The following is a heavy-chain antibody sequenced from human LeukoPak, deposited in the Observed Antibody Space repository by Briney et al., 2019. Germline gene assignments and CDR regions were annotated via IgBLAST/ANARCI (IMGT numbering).Heavy chain of an antibody. Sequence: PGGSLRLSCAASGFTFSSYGMHWVRQAPGKGLEWVAFIRYDGSNKYYADSVKGRFTISRDNSKNTLYLQMNSLRAEDTAVYYCARNKGWELPAELDSWGQGTLVTVSS. V-gene: IGHV3-30*02. J-gene: IGHJ4*02. CDR2: IRYDGSNK. CDR3: ARNKGWELPAELDS. D-gene: IGHD2-15*01. CDR1: GFTFSSYG.